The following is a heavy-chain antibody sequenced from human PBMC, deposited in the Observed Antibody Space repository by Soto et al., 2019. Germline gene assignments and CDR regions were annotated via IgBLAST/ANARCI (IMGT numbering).Heavy chain of an antibody. CDR1: DASVSSDSHF. J-gene: IGHJ4*02. D-gene: IGHD1-26*01. V-gene: IGHV4-61*01. CDR3: ARIVVGVTVDL. Sequence: SETLSLTCTVSDASVSSDSHFWTWIRQPPGKGLEWIAYISHTGDTNYNPSLKSRVTISIDTSRNQFSLTVTSVTAADTAVYFCARIVVGVTVDLWGQGSLVTVSS. CDR2: ISHTGDT.